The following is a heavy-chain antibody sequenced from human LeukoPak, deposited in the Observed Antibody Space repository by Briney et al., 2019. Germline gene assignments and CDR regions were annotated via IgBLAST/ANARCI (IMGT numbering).Heavy chain of an antibody. CDR1: GFTVSSNY. CDR2: IKQDGSER. J-gene: IGHJ4*02. CDR3: ARLRGDYEGRFDY. Sequence: AGGSLRLSCAASGFTVSSNYMSWVRQAPGKGLEWVADIKQDGSERYYVDSVKGRFTISRDNAKNSLYLQMNSLRAEDTAVYYCARLRGDYEGRFDYWGQGTLVTVSS. D-gene: IGHD4-17*01. V-gene: IGHV3-7*03.